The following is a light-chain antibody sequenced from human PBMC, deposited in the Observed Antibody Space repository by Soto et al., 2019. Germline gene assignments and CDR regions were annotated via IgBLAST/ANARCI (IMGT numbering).Light chain of an antibody. CDR3: QQDYSYPRT. V-gene: IGKV1-8*01. Sequence: AIRMTQSPSSLSASTGDRVTITCRASQGISSYLAWYQQKPGKAPKLLIYAASTLQSGVPSRFSGSGSGTDFTLTISCLQSEDFATYYCQQDYSYPRTFGQETKVEIK. CDR2: AAS. CDR1: QGISSY. J-gene: IGKJ1*01.